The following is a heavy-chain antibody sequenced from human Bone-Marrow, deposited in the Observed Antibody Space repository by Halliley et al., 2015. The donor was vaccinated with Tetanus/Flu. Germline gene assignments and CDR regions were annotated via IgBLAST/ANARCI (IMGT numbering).Heavy chain of an antibody. V-gene: IGHV4-31*03. CDR1: GGSISSGGYY. D-gene: IGHD2-2*01. CDR3: AKSLGDRAYCGSTSCSYYSCMDV. Sequence: LVKPTQTLSLTCSVSGGSISSGGYYWSWIRQHPGKGLEWIGYIHYSGSTYYNPSLKSRVTMSVDTSKNQFSLKLSSVTAADTAVYFCAKSLGDRAYCGSTSCSYYSCMDVRGQGTPVPVSS. CDR2: IHYSGST. J-gene: IGHJ6*02.